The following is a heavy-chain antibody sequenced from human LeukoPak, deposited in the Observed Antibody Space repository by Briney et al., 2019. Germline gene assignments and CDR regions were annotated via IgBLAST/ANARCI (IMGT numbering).Heavy chain of an antibody. CDR2: ISGSGDST. CDR3: AKYYVATSLFDY. V-gene: IGHV3-23*01. J-gene: IGHJ4*02. CDR1: GFTFSSYA. Sequence: GGSLRLSCAASGFTFSSYAMSWVRQAPGKGLEWVSAISGSGDSTYYADSVKGRFTISRDNSKNTLYVQMNSLRAEDTAVYYCAKYYVATSLFDYWGQGTLVTVSS. D-gene: IGHD5-12*01.